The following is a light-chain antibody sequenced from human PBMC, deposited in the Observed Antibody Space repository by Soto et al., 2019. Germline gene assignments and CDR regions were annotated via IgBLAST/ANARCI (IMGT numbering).Light chain of an antibody. Sequence: DIRMTHSPSSLSASVGDRVTTTCRASQSISSYLNWYQQKPGKAPKLVIYAASSLQSGVPSRFSGSGSGTEFTLTINSLQAEDCAVYYCQQYYNWTRTFGQGTRLEIK. CDR3: QQYYNWTRT. V-gene: IGKV1-39*01. CDR1: QSISSY. J-gene: IGKJ5*01. CDR2: AAS.